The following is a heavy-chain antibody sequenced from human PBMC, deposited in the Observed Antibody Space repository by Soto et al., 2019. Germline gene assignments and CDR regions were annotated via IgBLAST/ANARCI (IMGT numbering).Heavy chain of an antibody. V-gene: IGHV3-21*01. J-gene: IGHJ6*03. CDR2: VSSSSDYI. Sequence: PGGSLRLSCAASGFTFSRYSMNWVRQAPGKGLEWISSVSSSSDYIYYAGSVKGRFTISRDNAKNSLYLQMNSLRAEDTAVYYCARDEGYCSGRSCYSLYYMDVWGKGTTVTVSS. CDR3: ARDEGYCSGRSCYSLYYMDV. CDR1: GFTFSRYS. D-gene: IGHD2-15*01.